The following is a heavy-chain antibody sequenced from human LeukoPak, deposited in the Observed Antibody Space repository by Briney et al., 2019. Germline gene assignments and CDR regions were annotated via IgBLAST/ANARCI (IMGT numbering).Heavy chain of an antibody. CDR2: ISADGSYT. CDR3: ASEYYYDSSGYYHFGY. J-gene: IGHJ4*02. D-gene: IGHD3-22*01. Sequence: GGSLRLSCAASGFTFSSYWMHWVRQAPGKGLVWVTRISADGSYTLYADSVKGRFTISRDNAKNTLYLQMNSLRAEDTAVYYCASEYYYDSSGYYHFGYWGQGTLVTVSS. CDR1: GFTFSSYW. V-gene: IGHV3-74*01.